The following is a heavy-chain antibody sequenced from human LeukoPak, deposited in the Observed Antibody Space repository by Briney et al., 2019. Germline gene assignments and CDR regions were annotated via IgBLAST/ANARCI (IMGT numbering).Heavy chain of an antibody. CDR1: GGSISGYY. V-gene: IGHV4-59*08. D-gene: IGHD6-13*01. Sequence: SETLSLTCTVSGGSISGYYWSWIRQPPGKGLEWIGYIHYSGNINYNPSLKSRVTLSVDTSKNQFSLDLTSVTAADTAVYYCARQNPAASGQGLDYWGQGTLVTVSS. CDR3: ARQNPAASGQGLDY. CDR2: IHYSGNI. J-gene: IGHJ4*02.